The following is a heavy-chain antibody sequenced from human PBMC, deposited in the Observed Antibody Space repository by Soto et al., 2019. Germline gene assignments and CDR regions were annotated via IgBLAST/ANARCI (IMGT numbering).Heavy chain of an antibody. Sequence: EVQLVESGGGLVQPGGSLRLSCAASGFSLSDYWIHWVRQAPGKGLVWLSRIKGDGSDTDYADSVRGRFTISRDNAKNTVYRQLNRLRVEDTAVDECARENHGAGNPGGQGTRVTAS. CDR1: GFSLSDYW. V-gene: IGHV3-74*01. CDR3: ARENHGAGNP. J-gene: IGHJ5*02. CDR2: IKGDGSDT. D-gene: IGHD3-10*01.